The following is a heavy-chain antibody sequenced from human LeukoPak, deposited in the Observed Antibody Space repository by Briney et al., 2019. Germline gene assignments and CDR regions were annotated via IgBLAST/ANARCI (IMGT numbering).Heavy chain of an antibody. CDR3: ARGMGAENWFDP. J-gene: IGHJ5*02. V-gene: IGHV3-53*01. CDR2: IYSGGST. Sequence: GGSLRLSCAASGFNVSSNYMTWVRQAPGKGLEWVSLIYSGGSTYYADSVKGRFTVSRDESKNTLYLQMNSLKAEDTAVYYCARGMGAENWFDPWGLGTLVTVSS. D-gene: IGHD1-26*01. CDR1: GFNVSSNY.